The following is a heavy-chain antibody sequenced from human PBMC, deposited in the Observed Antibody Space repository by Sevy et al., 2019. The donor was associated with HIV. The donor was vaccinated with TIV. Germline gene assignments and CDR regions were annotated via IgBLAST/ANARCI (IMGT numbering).Heavy chain of an antibody. Sequence: GGSLRLSCEASGFSVIKKDMNWVRQAPGKGLEWVSSINRGGNTFYTESVRGRFTIARDSSRNALYLQMNSLRAEDTSVYYCARGDDYDSGVYDGDHYLMDVWGQGTTVTVSS. V-gene: IGHV3-53*01. CDR3: ARGDDYDSGVYDGDHYLMDV. J-gene: IGHJ6*02. D-gene: IGHD3-22*01. CDR2: INRGGNT. CDR1: GFSVIKKD.